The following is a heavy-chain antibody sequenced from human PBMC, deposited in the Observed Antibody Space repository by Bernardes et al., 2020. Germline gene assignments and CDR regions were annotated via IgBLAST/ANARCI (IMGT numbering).Heavy chain of an antibody. J-gene: IGHJ6*02. V-gene: IGHV3-53*01. CDR2: IYSGGST. CDR3: ARDGHDYGDLSYGMDV. CDR1: GFTVSSNY. D-gene: IGHD4-17*01. Sequence: GGSLRLSCSASGFTVSSNYMSWVRQAPGKGLEWVSVIYSGGSTYYAYSVKGRFTISRDNSKNTLYLQMNSLRAEDTAVYYCARDGHDYGDLSYGMDVWGQGTTVTVSS.